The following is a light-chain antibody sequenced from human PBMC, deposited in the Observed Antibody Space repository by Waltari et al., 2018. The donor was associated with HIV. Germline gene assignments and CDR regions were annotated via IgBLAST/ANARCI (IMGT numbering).Light chain of an antibody. J-gene: IGLJ1*01. Sequence: QSALTQPASVSGSPGQSITISCTGASSDVGYHKYGSWNQQHPGKGPKPRIYDVSKRPSGVSNRFSGSKSGNTASLTISGLQAEDEADYYCSSYTGSNTLGVFGTGTRVTVL. CDR3: SSYTGSNTLGV. CDR1: SSDVGYHKY. V-gene: IGLV2-14*03. CDR2: DVS.